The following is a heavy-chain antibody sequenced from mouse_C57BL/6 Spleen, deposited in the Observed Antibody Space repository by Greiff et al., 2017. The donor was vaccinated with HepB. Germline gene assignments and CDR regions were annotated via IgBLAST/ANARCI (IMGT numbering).Heavy chain of an antibody. V-gene: IGHV14-1*01. J-gene: IGHJ4*01. CDR1: GFNIKDYY. Sequence: VQLQQSGAELVRPGASVKLSCTASGFNIKDYYMHWVKQRPEQGLEWIGRIDPEDGDTEYAPKFQGKATMTADTSSNTADLQLSSLTSEDTAVYYCTTLHYYGSSYESMDYWGQGTSVTVSS. CDR3: TTLHYYGSSYESMDY. D-gene: IGHD1-1*01. CDR2: IDPEDGDT.